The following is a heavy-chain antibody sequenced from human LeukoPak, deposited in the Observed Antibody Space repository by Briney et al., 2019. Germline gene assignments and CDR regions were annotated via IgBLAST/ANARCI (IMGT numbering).Heavy chain of an antibody. CDR1: GGSISSSSYH. CDR2: IYYSGST. J-gene: IGHJ4*02. D-gene: IGHD3-22*01. CDR3: ARGSDYYDSSGLFDY. V-gene: IGHV4-39*07. Sequence: SETLSLTCTVSGGSISSSSYHWGWIRQPPGKGLEWIGSIYYSGSTYYNPSLKSRVTISVDTSKNQFSLKLSSVTAADTAVYYCARGSDYYDSSGLFDYWGQGTLVTVSS.